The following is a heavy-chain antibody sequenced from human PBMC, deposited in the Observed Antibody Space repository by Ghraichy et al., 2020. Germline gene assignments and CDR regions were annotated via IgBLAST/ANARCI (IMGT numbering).Heavy chain of an antibody. J-gene: IGHJ4*02. D-gene: IGHD4-17*01. V-gene: IGHV3-23*01. CDR1: GFTFSSYA. CDR3: AKDLRNYGDYFPWDY. Sequence: GGSLRLSCAASGFTFSSYAMSWVRQAPGKGLEWVSAISGSGGSTYYADSVKGRFTISRDNSKNTLYLQMNSLRAEDTAVYYCAKDLRNYGDYFPWDYWGQGTLVTVSS. CDR2: ISGSGGST.